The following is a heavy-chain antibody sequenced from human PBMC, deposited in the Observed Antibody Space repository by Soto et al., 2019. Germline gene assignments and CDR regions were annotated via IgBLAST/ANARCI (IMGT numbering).Heavy chain of an antibody. V-gene: IGHV2-70*20. CDR1: GFSLITSRMF. CDR2: IDWDDDK. J-gene: IGHJ4*02. Sequence: PTLVHPTHTLPLTCTFSGFSLITSRMFVSWVVHPPGKALEWLALIDWDDDKYYSTSLKTRLTISKDTSKNQVVLTMTNMDPVDTATYYCARLKGSGSYYNVGFDYWGQGTLVTVSS. D-gene: IGHD3-10*01. CDR3: ARLKGSGSYYNVGFDY.